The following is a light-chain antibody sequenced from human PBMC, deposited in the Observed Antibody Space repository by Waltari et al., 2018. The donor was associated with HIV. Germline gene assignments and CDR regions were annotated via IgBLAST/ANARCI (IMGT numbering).Light chain of an antibody. Sequence: DIHMMQSLSTLSASMADRVSITCRASQSISNWLAWYQQKPGQAPKLLIYRASTLESGVPSRVIGSGSATEFTLTINTLQPDEFATYYCQQYSAFPWTFGQGAKVEIK. V-gene: IGKV1-5*03. CDR3: QQYSAFPWT. CDR2: RAS. J-gene: IGKJ1*01. CDR1: QSISNW.